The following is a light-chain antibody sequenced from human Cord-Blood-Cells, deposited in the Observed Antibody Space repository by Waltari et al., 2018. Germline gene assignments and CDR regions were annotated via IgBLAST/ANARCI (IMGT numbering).Light chain of an antibody. Sequence: DIQMTQSPYSLPASVGDRVTITCRASKSISSYFNWDQQKPGKAPKLLIYAASNLQSGVPSRFSGSVSGTDFTLTISSLQPEDFATYYGQQSNSTPFTFGPGTKVDIK. V-gene: IGKV1-39*01. J-gene: IGKJ3*01. CDR3: QQSNSTPFT. CDR2: AAS. CDR1: KSISSY.